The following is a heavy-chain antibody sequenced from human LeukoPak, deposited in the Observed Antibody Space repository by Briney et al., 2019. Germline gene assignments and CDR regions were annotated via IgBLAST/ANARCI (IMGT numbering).Heavy chain of an antibody. CDR2: IYSGGTT. V-gene: IGHV3-53*04. Sequence: GGSLRLSCAASGFSVSNNYMSWVRQAPGKGLEWVSFIYSGGTTGYADSVKGRFTISRHNSKNTLYLQMNRLRGEDTAVYYCGRIYASGIDPWGQGTLVTVSS. CDR3: GRIYASGIDP. D-gene: IGHD3-10*01. J-gene: IGHJ5*02. CDR1: GFSVSNNY.